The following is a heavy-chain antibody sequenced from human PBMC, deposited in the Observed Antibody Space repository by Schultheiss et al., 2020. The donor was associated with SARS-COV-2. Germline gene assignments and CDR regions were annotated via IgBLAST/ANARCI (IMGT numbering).Heavy chain of an antibody. Sequence: GGSLRLSCAASGFTFSSYAMHWVRQAPGKGLEWVSYIHRSGSTIYYADSVKGRFTISRDNAKNSLYLQMNSLRAEDTAIYYCARDLVGGYDRDYWGQGTLVTVSS. CDR1: GFTFSSYA. V-gene: IGHV3-48*03. CDR2: IHRSGSTI. J-gene: IGHJ4*02. D-gene: IGHD5-12*01. CDR3: ARDLVGGYDRDY.